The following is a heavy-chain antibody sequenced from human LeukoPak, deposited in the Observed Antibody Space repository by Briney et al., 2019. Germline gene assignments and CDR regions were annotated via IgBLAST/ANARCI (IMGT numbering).Heavy chain of an antibody. CDR1: GGTFSSYA. D-gene: IGHD6-13*01. J-gene: IGHJ4*02. Sequence: SVKVSCKASGGTFSSYAISWVRQTPGQGLEWMGGIIPIFGTANYAQKFQGRVTITADESTSTAYMELGSLRSEDTAVYYCARGKAAAGSDYWGQGTLVTVSS. CDR3: ARGKAAAGSDY. V-gene: IGHV1-69*13. CDR2: IIPIFGTA.